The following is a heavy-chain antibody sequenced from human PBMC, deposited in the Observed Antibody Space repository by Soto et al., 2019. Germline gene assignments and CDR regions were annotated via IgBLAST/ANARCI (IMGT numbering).Heavy chain of an antibody. J-gene: IGHJ6*02. V-gene: IGHV3-21*01. CDR1: GFTFSSYS. Sequence: GGSLRLSCAASGFTFSSYSMNWVRQAPGKGLEWVSSISSSSSYIYYADSVKGRFTISRDNAKNSLYLQMNSLRAEDTAVYYCARDREMATIMYYYYGMDVWGQGTTVTVSS. CDR3: ARDREMATIMYYYYGMDV. D-gene: IGHD5-12*01. CDR2: ISSSSSYI.